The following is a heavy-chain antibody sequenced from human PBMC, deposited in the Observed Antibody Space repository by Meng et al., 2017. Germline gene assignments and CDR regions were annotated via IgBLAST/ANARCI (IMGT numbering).Heavy chain of an antibody. V-gene: IGHV3-30*01. CDR3: ARERVLVVVGATDDAFDI. CDR1: GFTFSCYA. CDR2: ISYDGSNK. D-gene: IGHD1-26*01. Sequence: GESLKISCAASGFTFSCYAMHWVRQAPGKGLEWVAVISYDGSNKYYADSVKGRFTISRDNSKNTLYLQMNSLRAEDTAVYYCARERVLVVVGATDDAFDIWGQGTMVTVSS. J-gene: IGHJ3*02.